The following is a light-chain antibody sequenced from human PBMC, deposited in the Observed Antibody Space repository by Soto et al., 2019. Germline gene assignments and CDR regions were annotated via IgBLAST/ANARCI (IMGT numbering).Light chain of an antibody. CDR3: CSYAGSRTLV. V-gene: IGLV2-23*01. CDR1: SSDVGSYNL. Sequence: QSALTQPASVSGSPGQSITISCTGTSSDVGSYNLVSWYQQNPGKAPKLMIYEGSKRPSGVSNRFSGSKSGNTASLTISGLQADDEADSYGCSYAGSRTLVFGGGTKLTVL. CDR2: EGS. J-gene: IGLJ2*01.